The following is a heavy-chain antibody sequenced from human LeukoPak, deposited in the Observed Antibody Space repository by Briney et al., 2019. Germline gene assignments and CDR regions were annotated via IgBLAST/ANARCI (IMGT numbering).Heavy chain of an antibody. D-gene: IGHD3-10*01. Sequence: ASVKVSCKASGYTFTSYGISWVRQAPGQGLEWMGWISAYNGNTNYAQKLQGGVTMTTDTSTSTAYMEQRSPRSDDTAVYYCARGGELWFGELLPDNWFDPWGQGTLVTVSS. J-gene: IGHJ5*02. CDR3: ARGGELWFGELLPDNWFDP. CDR1: GYTFTSYG. V-gene: IGHV1-18*01. CDR2: ISAYNGNT.